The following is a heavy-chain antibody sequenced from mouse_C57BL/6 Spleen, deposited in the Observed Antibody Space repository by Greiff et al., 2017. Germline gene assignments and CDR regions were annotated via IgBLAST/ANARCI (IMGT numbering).Heavy chain of an antibody. CDR1: GYTFTSYW. D-gene: IGHD2-4*01. J-gene: IGHJ3*01. CDR2: IHPNSGST. Sequence: QVQLQQSGAELVKPGASVKLSCKASGYTFTSYWMHWVKQSPGQGLEWIGMIHPNSGSTTYNEKFKSKATLTVDKSSSTAYMQLSSLTSEDSAVYYCARYEYDPPCFAYWGQGTLVTVSA. V-gene: IGHV1-64*01. CDR3: ARYEYDPPCFAY.